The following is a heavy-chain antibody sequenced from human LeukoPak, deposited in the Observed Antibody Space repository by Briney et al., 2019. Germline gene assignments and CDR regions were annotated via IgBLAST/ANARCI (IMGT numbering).Heavy chain of an antibody. CDR3: ARDHSGYDYFGTLYYFDY. CDR1: GGSISSSSYY. V-gene: IGHV4-39*07. D-gene: IGHD5-12*01. J-gene: IGHJ4*02. CDR2: IYYSGST. Sequence: SETLSLTCSLSGGSISSSSYYWAWIRQPPGKGLEWIGSIYYSGSTYYNPSLKSRVTISVDTSKNQFSLKLSSVTAADTAVYYCARDHSGYDYFGTLYYFDYWGQGTLVTVSS.